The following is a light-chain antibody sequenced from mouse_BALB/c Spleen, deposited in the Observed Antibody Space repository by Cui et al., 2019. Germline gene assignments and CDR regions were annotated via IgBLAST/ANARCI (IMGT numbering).Light chain of an antibody. CDR2: YAT. CDR1: HGIGND. J-gene: IGKJ1*01. CDR3: QQLCKIPRT. Sequence: DIKMSQTSSSLSASLGDRVTISCSASHGIGNDLNWYQQKPDGSAQLLIYYATSLHSGVSSRFSGSGSGTDYSLKISNLEPEDIATYYCQQLCKIPRTFGGGTKLEIK. V-gene: IGKV10-94*01.